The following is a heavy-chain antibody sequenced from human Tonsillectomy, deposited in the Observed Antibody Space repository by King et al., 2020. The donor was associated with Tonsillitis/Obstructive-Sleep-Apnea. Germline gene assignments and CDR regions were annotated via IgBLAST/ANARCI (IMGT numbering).Heavy chain of an antibody. V-gene: IGHV3-48*02. Sequence: VQLVESGGGLVQPGGSLRLSCAASRFTFSSYSMNWVRQAPGKGLEWVSYISISSSNIYNADSVQGRFTISRDNAKNSLYLQMNSLRDEDTAVYYCSRDLTLGYWGQGTLVTVSS. CDR2: ISISSSNI. CDR1: RFTFSSYS. D-gene: IGHD2-21*02. CDR3: SRDLTLGY. J-gene: IGHJ4*02.